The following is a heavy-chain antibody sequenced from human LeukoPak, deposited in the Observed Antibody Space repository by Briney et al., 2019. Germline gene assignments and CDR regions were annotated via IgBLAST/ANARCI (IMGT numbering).Heavy chain of an antibody. D-gene: IGHD3-22*01. CDR1: GGSVSDYY. CDR2: IYYTGST. V-gene: IGHV4-59*08. Sequence: KPSETLSLTCTVSGGSVSDYYWSWIRQSPGKGLEWIGYIYYTGSTSYNPSLKSRVTISVDTSKNQFSLKLSSVTAADTAVYYCARSYYYDFDYWGQGTLVTVSS. J-gene: IGHJ4*02. CDR3: ARSYYYDFDY.